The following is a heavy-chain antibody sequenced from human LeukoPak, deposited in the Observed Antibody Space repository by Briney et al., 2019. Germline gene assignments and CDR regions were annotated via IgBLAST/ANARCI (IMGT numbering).Heavy chain of an antibody. CDR3: ARLSASAGYYFDYCGMDV. J-gene: IGHJ6*02. CDR2: IYPGDSDT. D-gene: IGHD6-13*01. Sequence: GESLKIPCKGSRYSFTSYWIGWVRQMPGKGLAWMGIIYPGDSDTRYSPSFQGQVTISADKSISTAYLQWSSLKASDTAMYYCARLSASAGYYFDYCGMDVWGQGTTVTVSS. V-gene: IGHV5-51*01. CDR1: RYSFTSYW.